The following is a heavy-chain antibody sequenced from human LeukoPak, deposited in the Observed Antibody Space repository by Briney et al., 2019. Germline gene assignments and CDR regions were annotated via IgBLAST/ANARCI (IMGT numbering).Heavy chain of an antibody. V-gene: IGHV3-9*01. CDR2: ISWNSGNM. D-gene: IGHD6-13*01. J-gene: IGHJ2*01. Sequence: PGRSLRLSCAPSGFMFNDYALHWVRQAPGKGLEWVSSISWNSGNMYYADSVKGRFTISRDNAKNSLSLQMNSLKPEDTALYYCAKGPGLGAGKRYLDLWGRGTLVIVSS. CDR1: GFMFNDYA. CDR3: AKGPGLGAGKRYLDL.